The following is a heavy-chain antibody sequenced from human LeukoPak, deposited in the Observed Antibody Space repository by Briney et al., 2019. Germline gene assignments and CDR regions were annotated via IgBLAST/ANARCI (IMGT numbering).Heavy chain of an antibody. CDR3: ARGSIVGAKTLGFGAFDI. Sequence: ASVKVSCKASGYTFTIYYMHWVRQAPGQALEWMGIINTSGGSTSYAQKFQGRVTMTRDTSTSTVYMELSSLRSEDTAVYYCARGSIVGAKTLGFGAFDIWGQGTMVTVSS. CDR2: INTSGGST. V-gene: IGHV1-46*01. CDR1: GYTFTIYY. D-gene: IGHD1-26*01. J-gene: IGHJ3*02.